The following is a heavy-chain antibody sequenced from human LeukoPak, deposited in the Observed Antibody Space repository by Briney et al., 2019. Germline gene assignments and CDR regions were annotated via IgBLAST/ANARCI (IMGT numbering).Heavy chain of an antibody. J-gene: IGHJ3*02. V-gene: IGHV1-69*05. Sequence: SVKVSCKASGGTFSSYAISWVRQAPGQGLEWMGGIIPIFGTANYAQKFQGRVTITTDESTSTAYMELSSLRSEDTAVYYCARLSVYYDSSGYYYCAFDIWGQGTMVTVSS. CDR1: GGTFSSYA. CDR2: IIPIFGTA. D-gene: IGHD3-22*01. CDR3: ARLSVYYDSSGYYYCAFDI.